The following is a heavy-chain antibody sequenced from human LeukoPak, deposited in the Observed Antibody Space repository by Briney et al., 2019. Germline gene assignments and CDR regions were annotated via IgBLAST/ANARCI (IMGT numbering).Heavy chain of an antibody. CDR3: ASLNLRRFHAFDI. D-gene: IGHD3-10*01. V-gene: IGHV4-34*01. J-gene: IGHJ3*02. CDR2: INHSGST. CDR1: GGSFSGXX. Sequence: SETLSLTCAVYGGSFSGXXXXXXXXXXXXXXXXXGEINHSGSTNYNPSLKSRVTISVDTSKNQFSLKLSSVTAADTAVYYCASLNLRRFHAFDIWGQGTMVTVSS.